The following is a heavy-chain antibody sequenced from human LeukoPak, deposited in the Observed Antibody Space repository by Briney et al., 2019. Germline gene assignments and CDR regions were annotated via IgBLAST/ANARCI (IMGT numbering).Heavy chain of an antibody. D-gene: IGHD1-1*01. CDR2: INPSRGST. V-gene: IGHV1-46*01. CDR1: GYTSTSYY. Sequence: GASVKDSCKASGYTSTSYYILWVRQAPGQGLEWMGMINPSRGSTGYAQKFQGGLTMTRDTSTSTVYMELSSLRSEDTAVYYCTRGVQLERRYYNWFDPWGQGTLVTVSS. J-gene: IGHJ5*02. CDR3: TRGVQLERRYYNWFDP.